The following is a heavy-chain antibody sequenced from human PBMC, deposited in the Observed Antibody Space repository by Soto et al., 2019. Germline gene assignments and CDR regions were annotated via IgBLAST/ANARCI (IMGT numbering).Heavy chain of an antibody. CDR2: ISSDGGST. V-gene: IGHV3-74*01. CDR3: VRDHRRDY. Sequence: EVQLVESGGGLVQPGGSPRLSCAASGFTFSNYWMHWVRQAPGKGLVWVSRISSDGGSTDYADYVKGRFTISRDNAKNTLYLQMNSLRADDTAVYYCVRDHRRDYWGQGTLVTVSS. CDR1: GFTFSNYW. J-gene: IGHJ4*02.